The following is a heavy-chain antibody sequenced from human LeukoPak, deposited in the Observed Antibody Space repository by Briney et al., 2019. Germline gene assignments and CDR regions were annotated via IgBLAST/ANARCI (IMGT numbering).Heavy chain of an antibody. V-gene: IGHV4-4*07. D-gene: IGHD7-27*01. CDR2: ISASGDT. Sequence: PSETLSLTCTVSGGSITSSYRNWIRQPAGKGLEWIGRISASGDTDYNPSLRGRVTISVDMSKNQFSLKLTSVTAADTAVYYCATSRGGGRYWGFYFDDWGQGTLVTVSS. CDR3: ATSRGGGRYWGFYFDD. CDR1: GGSITSSY. J-gene: IGHJ4*02.